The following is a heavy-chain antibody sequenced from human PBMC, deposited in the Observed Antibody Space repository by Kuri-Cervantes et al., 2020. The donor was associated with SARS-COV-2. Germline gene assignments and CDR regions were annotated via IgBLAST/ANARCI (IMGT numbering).Heavy chain of an antibody. Sequence: GESLKISCEVSGFTLNTYAIRWVRQAPGKGLEWVAVISYDGSNKYYADSVKGRFTISRDNSKNTLYLQMNSLRAEDTAVYYCAKDLYLIGFGELEFDYWGQGTLVTVSS. V-gene: IGHV3-30*18. CDR2: ISYDGSNK. CDR1: GFTLNTYA. CDR3: AKDLYLIGFGELEFDY. J-gene: IGHJ4*02. D-gene: IGHD3-10*01.